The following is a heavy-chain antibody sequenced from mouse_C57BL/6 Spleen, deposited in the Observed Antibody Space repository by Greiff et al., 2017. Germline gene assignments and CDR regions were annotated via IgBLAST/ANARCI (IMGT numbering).Heavy chain of an antibody. Sequence: QVQLQQSGAELARPGASVKLSCTASGYTFTSYGISWVKQRTGQGLEWIGEIYPRSGNTYYNEKFKGQATLTADKSSITAYMELRSLTSEDTAVYFCARSGGLYYGNYEGGAMDYWGQGTSVTVSS. V-gene: IGHV1-81*01. CDR1: GYTFTSYG. CDR3: ARSGGLYYGNYEGGAMDY. D-gene: IGHD2-1*01. J-gene: IGHJ4*01. CDR2: IYPRSGNT.